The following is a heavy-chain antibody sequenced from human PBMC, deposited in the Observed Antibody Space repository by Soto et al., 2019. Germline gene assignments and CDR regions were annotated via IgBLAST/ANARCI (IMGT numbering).Heavy chain of an antibody. Sequence: QVQLQESGPGLVKPSQTLSLTCTVSGGSISSGGYYWSWIRQHPGKGLEWIGYIYYSGSTYYNPSLKSRVTISVDTSKNQFSLKLSSVTAADTAVYYCAREKGYCSGGSCYSVSHWFDPWGQGTLVTVSS. J-gene: IGHJ5*02. D-gene: IGHD2-15*01. CDR1: GGSISSGGYY. CDR2: IYYSGST. V-gene: IGHV4-31*03. CDR3: AREKGYCSGGSCYSVSHWFDP.